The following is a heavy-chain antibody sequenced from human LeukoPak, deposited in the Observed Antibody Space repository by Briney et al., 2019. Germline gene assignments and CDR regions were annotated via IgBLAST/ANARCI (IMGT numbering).Heavy chain of an antibody. J-gene: IGHJ4*02. CDR2: INSGGSST. D-gene: IGHD4-17*01. CDR1: GFTFSSYW. V-gene: IGHV3-74*01. Sequence: GGSLRLSCAASGFTFSSYWMHWVRQVPGKGLGWVSRINSGGSSTSHADSVKGRFTISRDNAKNTLYLQMNSLRAEDTAVYYCARGGDYPFDYWGQGTLVTVSS. CDR3: ARGGDYPFDY.